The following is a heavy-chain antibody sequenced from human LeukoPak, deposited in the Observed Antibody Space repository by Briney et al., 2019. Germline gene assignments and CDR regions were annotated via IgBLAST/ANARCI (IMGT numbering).Heavy chain of an antibody. CDR2: IYHSGST. V-gene: IGHV4-30-2*01. J-gene: IGHJ4*02. Sequence: PSETLSLTCTVSGGSISSGGYYWSWIRQPPGKGLEWIGYIYHSGSTYHNPSLKSRVTISVDRSKNQFSLKLSSVTAADTAVYYCARAPAVTGVFDYWGQGTLVTVSS. CDR3: ARAPAVTGVFDY. CDR1: GGSISSGGYY. D-gene: IGHD4-17*01.